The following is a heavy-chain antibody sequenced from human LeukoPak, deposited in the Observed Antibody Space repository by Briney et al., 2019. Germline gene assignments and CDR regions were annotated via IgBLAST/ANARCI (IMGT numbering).Heavy chain of an antibody. CDR1: GGSFSGYY. CDR2: INHSGST. CDR3: ARDQGRAAAGYYYMDV. Sequence: SETLSLTCAVYGGSFSGYYWSWIRQPPGKGLEWIGEINHSGSTNYNPSLKSRVTISVDTSKNQFSLKLSSVTAADTAVYYCARDQGRAAAGYYYMDVWGKGTTVTVSS. J-gene: IGHJ6*03. V-gene: IGHV4-34*01. D-gene: IGHD6-13*01.